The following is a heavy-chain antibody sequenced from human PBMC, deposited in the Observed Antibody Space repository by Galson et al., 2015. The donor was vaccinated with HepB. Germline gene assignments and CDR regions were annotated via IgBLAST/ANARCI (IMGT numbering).Heavy chain of an antibody. J-gene: IGHJ3*02. CDR3: AKDRAPPQYKYYYGSGSNDAFDI. V-gene: IGHV3-23*01. CDR1: GFTFSSYA. CDR2: ISGSGGST. Sequence: SLRLSCAASGFTFSSYAMSWVRQAPGKGLEWVSAISGSGGSTYYADSVKGRFTISRDNSKNTLYLQMNSLRAEDTAVYYCAKDRAPPQYKYYYGSGSNDAFDIWGQGTMVTVSS. D-gene: IGHD3-10*01.